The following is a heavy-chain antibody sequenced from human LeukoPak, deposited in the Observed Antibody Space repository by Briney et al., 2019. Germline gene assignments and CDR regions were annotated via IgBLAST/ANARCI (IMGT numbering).Heavy chain of an antibody. Sequence: GRSLRLSCAASGFTFSSYGMHWVRQAPGKGLEWVAVISYDGSNKYYADSVKGRFTISRDNSKNTLYLQMNSLRAEDTVVYYCAKGATMIVVEGIFDYWGQGTLVTVSS. J-gene: IGHJ4*02. CDR1: GFTFSSYG. CDR2: ISYDGSNK. V-gene: IGHV3-30*18. CDR3: AKGATMIVVEGIFDY. D-gene: IGHD3-22*01.